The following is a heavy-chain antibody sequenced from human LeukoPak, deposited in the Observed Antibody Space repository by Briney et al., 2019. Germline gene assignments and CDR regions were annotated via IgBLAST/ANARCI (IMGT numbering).Heavy chain of an antibody. CDR2: INSDGSST. J-gene: IGHJ3*02. D-gene: IGHD4-17*01. V-gene: IGHV3-74*01. CDR1: GFTFSSYW. Sequence: GGSLRLSCAASGFTFSSYWMHWVRQAPEEGLVWVSRINSDGSSTSYADSVKGRFTISRDNAKNTLYLQMNSLRAEDTAVYYCARGAYGDYGFYAFDIWGQGTMVTVSS. CDR3: ARGAYGDYGFYAFDI.